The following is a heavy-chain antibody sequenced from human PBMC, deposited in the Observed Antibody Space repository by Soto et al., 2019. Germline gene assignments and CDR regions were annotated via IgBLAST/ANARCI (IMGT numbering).Heavy chain of an antibody. CDR1: GGSISSYY. Sequence: SETLSLTCTFSGGSISSYYWSWIRQPPGKGLEWIGYIYYSGSTNYNPSLKSRVTISVDTSKNQFSLKLSSVTAADTAVYYCARGRERDGYNFHYWGQGTLVTVS. V-gene: IGHV4-59*01. CDR3: ARGRERDGYNFHY. CDR2: IYYSGST. D-gene: IGHD5-12*01. J-gene: IGHJ4*02.